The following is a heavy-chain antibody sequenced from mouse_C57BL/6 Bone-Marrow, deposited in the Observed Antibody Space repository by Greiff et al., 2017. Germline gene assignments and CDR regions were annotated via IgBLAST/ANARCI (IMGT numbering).Heavy chain of an antibody. CDR2: IHPNSGST. CDR1: GYTFTSYW. V-gene: IGHV1-64*01. D-gene: IGHD1-1*01. CDR3: ARRRIITTVVATDY. Sequence: VQLQQPGAELVKPGASVKLSCKASGYTFTSYWMHWVKQRPGQGLEWIGMIHPNSGSTNYKEKFKSKATLTVDKSSSTAYMQLSSLTSEDSAVYYCARRRIITTVVATDYWGQGTTLTVSS. J-gene: IGHJ2*01.